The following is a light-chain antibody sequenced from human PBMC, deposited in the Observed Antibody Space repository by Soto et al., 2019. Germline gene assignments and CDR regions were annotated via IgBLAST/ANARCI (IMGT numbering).Light chain of an antibody. CDR1: SSDVGGYNY. J-gene: IGLJ2*01. Sequence: QSVLTQPASVSGSPGQSITISCTGTSSDVGGYNYVSWYQQHPGKVPKLMIYDVSNRPSGVSNRFSGPKSGNTASLTISGLQAEDEADYYCSSYTSSSTVVFGGGTKLTVL. CDR3: SSYTSSSTVV. V-gene: IGLV2-14*03. CDR2: DVS.